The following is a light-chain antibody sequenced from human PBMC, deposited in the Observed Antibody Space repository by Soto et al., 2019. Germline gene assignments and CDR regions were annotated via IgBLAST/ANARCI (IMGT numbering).Light chain of an antibody. V-gene: IGLV2-23*02. J-gene: IGLJ1*01. CDR2: EVT. CDR1: SSDIGTFNL. CDR3: CSYAGSASFV. Sequence: QSALTQPVSVSGSPGQSITISCTGTSSDIGTFNLVSWYQQLPGQVPKLIIFEVTKRPSGLSDRFSGSKSGNTASLTISGLHTEDEADYWCCSYAGSASFVFGGGTKVTVL.